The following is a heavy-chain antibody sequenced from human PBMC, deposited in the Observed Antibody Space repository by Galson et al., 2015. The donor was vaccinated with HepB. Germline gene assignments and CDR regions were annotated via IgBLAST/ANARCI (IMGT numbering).Heavy chain of an antibody. D-gene: IGHD3-22*01. CDR3: ASDRHYYDGSGYYPRSYYYYGMDV. CDR1: GGTFSSYA. Sequence: SVKVSCKASGGTFSSYAISWVRQAPGQGLEWMGGIIPIFGTANYAQKFQGRVTITADESTSTAYMELSSLRSEDTAVYYCASDRHYYDGSGYYPRSYYYYGMDVWGQGTTVTVSS. V-gene: IGHV1-69*13. CDR2: IIPIFGTA. J-gene: IGHJ6*02.